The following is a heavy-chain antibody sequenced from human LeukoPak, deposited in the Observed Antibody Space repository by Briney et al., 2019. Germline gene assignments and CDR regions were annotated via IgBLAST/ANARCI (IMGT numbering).Heavy chain of an antibody. D-gene: IGHD3-3*01. V-gene: IGHV3-74*01. Sequence: GGSLRLSCAASGFDFSSNWMHWVRHAPGQGLVWVSRIKGDGISTNYADSVKGRFTISRDIAKNTLYLQMNSLGAEDTGVYYCAKDHYWSIDYWGRGTLVTVSS. CDR3: AKDHYWSIDY. CDR2: IKGDGIST. J-gene: IGHJ4*02. CDR1: GFDFSSNW.